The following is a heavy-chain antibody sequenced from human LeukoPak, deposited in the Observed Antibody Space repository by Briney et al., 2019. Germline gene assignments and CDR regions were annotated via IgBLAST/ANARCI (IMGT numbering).Heavy chain of an antibody. CDR3: ASLMAVEGIDY. CDR1: GFTFGSSS. D-gene: IGHD2-8*01. Sequence: GGSLRLSCAASGFTFGSSSMSWVRQAPGQGLQWVANINQDGSETDYVDSVKGRFTISRDNAKNSLYLQMNSLRAEDTAVYYCASLMAVEGIDYWGQGTLVTVSS. J-gene: IGHJ4*02. CDR2: INQDGSET. V-gene: IGHV3-7*01.